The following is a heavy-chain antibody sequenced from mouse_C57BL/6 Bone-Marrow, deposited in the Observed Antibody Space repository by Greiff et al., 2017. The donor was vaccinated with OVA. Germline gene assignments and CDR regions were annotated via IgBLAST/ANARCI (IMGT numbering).Heavy chain of an antibody. J-gene: IGHJ3*01. Sequence: QQPGQGLEWIGEIDPSASYTNYNQKFKGKATLTVDTSSSTAYMQLSSLTSEDSAVYYCARYYYGSSSWFAYWGQGTLVTVSA. CDR2: IDPSASYT. CDR3: ARYYYGSSSWFAY. D-gene: IGHD1-1*01. V-gene: IGHV1-50*01.